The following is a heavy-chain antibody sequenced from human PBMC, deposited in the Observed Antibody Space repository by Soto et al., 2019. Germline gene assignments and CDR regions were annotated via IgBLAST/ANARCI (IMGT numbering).Heavy chain of an antibody. CDR2: IYYSGGT. D-gene: IGHD1-7*01. V-gene: IGHV4-59*01. Sequence: SETLSLTCTVSGGSINYYYWSWIRQPPGKGLEWIGYIYYSGGTNYNPSLKSRVTISVDPSENQFSLKLSSVTAADTAVYYCARNRNYFSFSFDYWGQGTLVTVSS. CDR3: ARNRNYFSFSFDY. CDR1: GGSINYYY. J-gene: IGHJ4*02.